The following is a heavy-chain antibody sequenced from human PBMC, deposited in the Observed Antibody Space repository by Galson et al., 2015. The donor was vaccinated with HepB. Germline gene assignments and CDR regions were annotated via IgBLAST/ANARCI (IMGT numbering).Heavy chain of an antibody. J-gene: IGHJ5*02. CDR1: GYTFTSYY. Sequence: SVKVSCKASGYTFTSYYIHWVRQAPGQGLEWMGVINPSGGRTSYAQKFQGRVTMTRDTSTSTVYMQLSSLGSEDTAVYYCARGTYQGLKNWFDPWGQGTLVTVSS. V-gene: IGHV1-46*01. CDR3: ARGTYQGLKNWFDP. D-gene: IGHD6-25*01. CDR2: INPSGGRT.